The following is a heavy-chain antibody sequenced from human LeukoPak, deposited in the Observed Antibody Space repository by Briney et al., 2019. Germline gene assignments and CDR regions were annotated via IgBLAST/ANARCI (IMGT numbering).Heavy chain of an antibody. D-gene: IGHD3-9*01. CDR2: ISSSSSYI. J-gene: IGHJ4*02. Sequence: GGSLRLSCAASGFTFSSYSMNWVRQAPGKGLEWVSSISSSSSYIYYADSVKGRFTISRDNAKNSLYLQMNSLRAEDTAVYYCAGDHDILTGRSFDYWGQGTLVTVSS. CDR1: GFTFSSYS. CDR3: AGDHDILTGRSFDY. V-gene: IGHV3-21*01.